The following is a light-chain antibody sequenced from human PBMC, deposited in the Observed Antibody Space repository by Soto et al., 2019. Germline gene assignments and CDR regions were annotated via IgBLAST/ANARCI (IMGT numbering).Light chain of an antibody. CDR2: DAS. J-gene: IGKJ2*01. CDR3: QQYDILPYT. V-gene: IGKV1-33*01. Sequence: DIQMTQSPSSLSASVGDRVTITCQACQDISNYLNWYQQKPGKAPKLLIYDASDLETGVPSRFSGGGSGTDFTFTISSLQPEDIATYYCQQYDILPYTFGQGTKLEIK. CDR1: QDISNY.